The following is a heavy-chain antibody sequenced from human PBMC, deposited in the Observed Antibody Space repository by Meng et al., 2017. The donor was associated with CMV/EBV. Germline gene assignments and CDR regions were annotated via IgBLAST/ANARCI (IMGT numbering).Heavy chain of an antibody. D-gene: IGHD6-19*01. CDR2: ISYSGST. V-gene: IGHV4-59*01. Sequence: LSCTVSGDSLSRYYWSWIRQPPGRGLEWIGYISYSGSTNYNPSLRSRVTISVDTSKNQFSLKLTSVTASDTAVYFCARDRLGSSGHYYYFGMDVWGQGTTVTVSS. CDR1: GDSLSRYY. CDR3: ARDRLGSSGHYYYFGMDV. J-gene: IGHJ6*02.